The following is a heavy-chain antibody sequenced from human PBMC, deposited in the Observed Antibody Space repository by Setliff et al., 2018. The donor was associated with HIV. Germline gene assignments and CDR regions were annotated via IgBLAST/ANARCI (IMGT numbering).Heavy chain of an antibody. J-gene: IGHJ4*02. CDR2: TTSNGRTT. CDR3: AKAWGSGYPSFESALMFDV. Sequence: GGSLRLSCAASGFTFSAYAMTWVRRAPGRGLEWVSATTSNGRTTDYAESVRGRFTLSRDNSGNTLYLQMTSLRAEDTAIYYCAKAWGSGYPSFESALMFDVWGQGTLVTVS. D-gene: IGHD3-3*01. V-gene: IGHV3-23*01. CDR1: GFTFSAYA.